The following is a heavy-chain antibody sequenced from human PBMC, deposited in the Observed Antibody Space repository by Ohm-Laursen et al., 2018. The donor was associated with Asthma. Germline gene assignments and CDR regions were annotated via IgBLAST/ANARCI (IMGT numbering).Heavy chain of an antibody. CDR1: GGTFSSYA. CDR3: ASGDGDYVYTYYYYYGMDV. Sequence: GSSVKVSCKASGGTFSSYAISWVRQAPGQGLEWMGGIIPIFGTANYAQKFQGRVTITADESTSTAYMELSSLRSEDTAVYYCASGDGDYVYTYYYYYGMDVWGQGTTVTVSS. V-gene: IGHV1-69*01. D-gene: IGHD2-21*02. J-gene: IGHJ6*02. CDR2: IIPIFGTA.